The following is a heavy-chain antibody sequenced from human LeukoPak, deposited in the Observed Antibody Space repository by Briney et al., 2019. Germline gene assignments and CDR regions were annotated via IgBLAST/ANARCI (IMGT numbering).Heavy chain of an antibody. CDR2: INPNSGGT. J-gene: IGHJ4*02. D-gene: IGHD6-6*01. CDR1: GYTFTGYY. CDR3: ARDQKGIAARAQGGGFGY. V-gene: IGHV1-2*02. Sequence: ASVKVSCKASGYTFTGYYMHWVRQAPGQGLEWMGWINPNSGGTNYAQKFQGRVTMTRDTSISTAYMELSRLRSDDTAVYYCARDQKGIAARAQGGGFGYWGQGTLVTVSS.